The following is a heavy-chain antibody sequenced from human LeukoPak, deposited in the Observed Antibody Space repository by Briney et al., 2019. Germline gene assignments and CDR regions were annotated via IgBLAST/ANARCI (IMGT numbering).Heavy chain of an antibody. CDR1: GGSFSGYY. J-gene: IGHJ4*02. V-gene: IGHV4-34*01. D-gene: IGHD1-26*01. CDR2: INHSGST. Sequence: SETLSLTCAVYGGSFSGYYWSWIRQPLGKGLEWIGEINHSGSTNYNPSLKSRVTISVDTSKNQFSLKLSSVTAADTAVYYCARDRVGATAGFDYWGQGTLVTVSS. CDR3: ARDRVGATAGFDY.